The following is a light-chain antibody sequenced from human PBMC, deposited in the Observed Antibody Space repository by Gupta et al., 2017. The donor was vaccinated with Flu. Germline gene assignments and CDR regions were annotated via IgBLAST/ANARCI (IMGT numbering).Light chain of an antibody. J-gene: IGKJ2*01. CDR1: EGSVNW. CDR3: QQYHVYPYT. Sequence: DIHMTQSPSSLSAYVGDTVTITCRASEGSVNWLAWYQQKPGKGPKLLIYKASALQDGVPSRFSGSVSGTEFTLTISSLQPDDFATYSCQQYHVYPYTFGRGTKLE. V-gene: IGKV1-5*03. CDR2: KAS.